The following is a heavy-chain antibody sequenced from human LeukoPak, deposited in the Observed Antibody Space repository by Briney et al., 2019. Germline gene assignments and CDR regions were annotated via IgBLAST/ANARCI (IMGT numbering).Heavy chain of an antibody. CDR3: ARAPPTEGWFDP. CDR2: IYHSGST. Sequence: KASETLSLTCTVSGYSISSGYHWGWIRQPPGKGLEWIGSIYHSGSTNYNPSLKSRVTISVDTSKNQFSLKLSSVTAADTAVYYCARAPPTEGWFDPWGQGTLVTVSS. V-gene: IGHV4-38-2*02. J-gene: IGHJ5*02. D-gene: IGHD4-17*01. CDR1: GYSISSGYH.